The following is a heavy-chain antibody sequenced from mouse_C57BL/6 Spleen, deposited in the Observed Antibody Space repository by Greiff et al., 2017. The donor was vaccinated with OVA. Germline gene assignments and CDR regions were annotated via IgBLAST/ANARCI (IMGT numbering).Heavy chain of an antibody. Sequence: EVKLVESGGGLVKPGGSLKLSCAASGFTFSSYAMSWVRQTPEKRLEWVATISDGGSYTYYPDNVKGRFTISRDNAKNNLYLQMSHLKSEDTAMYYCARDAAYYGSPWFAYWGQGTLVTVSA. V-gene: IGHV5-4*01. CDR3: ARDAAYYGSPWFAY. D-gene: IGHD1-1*01. J-gene: IGHJ3*01. CDR2: ISDGGSYT. CDR1: GFTFSSYA.